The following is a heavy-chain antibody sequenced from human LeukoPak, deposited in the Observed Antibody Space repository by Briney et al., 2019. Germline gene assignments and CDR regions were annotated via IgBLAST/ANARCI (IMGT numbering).Heavy chain of an antibody. CDR1: GFTFSSYE. CDR2: ISSSGSTI. CDR3: AELGITMIGGV. J-gene: IGHJ6*04. D-gene: IGHD3-10*02. Sequence: GGSLRLSCAASGFTFSSYEMNWVRQAPGKGLEWVSYISSSGSTIYYANSVKGRFTISRDNAKNSLYLQMNSLRAEDTAVYYCAELGITMIGGVWGKGTTVTVSS. V-gene: IGHV3-48*03.